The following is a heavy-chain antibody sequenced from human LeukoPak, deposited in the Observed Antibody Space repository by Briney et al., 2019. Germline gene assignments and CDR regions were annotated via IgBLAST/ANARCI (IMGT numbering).Heavy chain of an antibody. Sequence: PSETLSLTCTVSGGSISISNYYWGWLRQPPGKGLEWIGRFYYSGSTYYNPSLKSRVTISVDTSKSQFSLELSSVTAADTAVYYCARKQWVMYYFDSWGQGTLVTVSS. CDR3: ARKQWVMYYFDS. V-gene: IGHV4-39*01. CDR2: FYYSGST. CDR1: GGSISISNYY. J-gene: IGHJ4*02. D-gene: IGHD6-19*01.